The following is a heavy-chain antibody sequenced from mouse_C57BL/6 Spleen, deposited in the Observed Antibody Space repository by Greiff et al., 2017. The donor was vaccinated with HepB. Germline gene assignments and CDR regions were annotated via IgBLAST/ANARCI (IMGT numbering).Heavy chain of an antibody. CDR1: GYTFTSYW. D-gene: IGHD2-3*01. CDR3: ARGDYYDGYSEDAMDY. V-gene: IGHV1-55*01. CDR2: IYPGSGST. Sequence: QVQLQQPGAELVKPGASVKMSCKASGYTFTSYWITWVKQRPGQGLEWIGDIYPGSGSTNYNEKFKSKATLTVDISSSTAYMQLSSLTSEDSAFYCCARGDYYDGYSEDAMDYWGQGTSVTVSA. J-gene: IGHJ4*01.